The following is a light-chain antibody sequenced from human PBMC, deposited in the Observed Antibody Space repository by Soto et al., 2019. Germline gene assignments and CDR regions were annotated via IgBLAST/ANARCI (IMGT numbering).Light chain of an antibody. Sequence: DIQMTQSPSSLSASVGDRVTITCRASQDISNYLNCYQQRPRKAPKLLIYNASNLERGVPSRVSGARSCTHFTFAITTLPIEDVASYYCEQSDSLPITVGQGTRLEI. CDR3: EQSDSLPIT. V-gene: IGKV1-33*01. CDR1: QDISNY. J-gene: IGKJ5*01. CDR2: NAS.